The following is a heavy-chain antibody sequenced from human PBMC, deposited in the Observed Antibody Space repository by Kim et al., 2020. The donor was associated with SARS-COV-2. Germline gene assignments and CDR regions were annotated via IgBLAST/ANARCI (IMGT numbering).Heavy chain of an antibody. D-gene: IGHD5-18*01. CDR3: ATERLSHQLGYSYGYSYYYGMDV. CDR1: GGSISSSSYY. J-gene: IGHJ6*02. Sequence: SETLSLTCTVSGGSISSSSYYWGWIRQPPGKGLEWIGSIYYSGSTYYNPSLKSRVTISVDTSKNQFSLKLSSVTAADTAVYYCATERLSHQLGYSYGYSYYYGMDVWGQGTTVTVSS. CDR2: IYYSGST. V-gene: IGHV4-39*01.